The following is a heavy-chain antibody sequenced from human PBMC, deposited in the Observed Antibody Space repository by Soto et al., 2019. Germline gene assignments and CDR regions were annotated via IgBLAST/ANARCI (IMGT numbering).Heavy chain of an antibody. J-gene: IGHJ5*02. CDR2: TYYRSKWSY. D-gene: IGHD5-12*01. CDR3: VRLRGYGRLDL. V-gene: IGHV6-1*01. CDR1: GDSVSSDRAS. Sequence: PSQTLSLTCVISGDSVSSDRASWNWIRPSPSRGLEWLAKTYYRSKWSYDYAVSVRSRIIIIPDTSRNQFSLQLNSVTPEDTAVYYCVRLRGYGRLDLWGQGTQVTVSS.